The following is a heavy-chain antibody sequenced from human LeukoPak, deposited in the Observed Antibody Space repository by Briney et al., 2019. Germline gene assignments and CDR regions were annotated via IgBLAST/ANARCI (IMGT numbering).Heavy chain of an antibody. J-gene: IGHJ4*02. CDR2: IKQDGSEK. CDR1: GFTFSSYW. CDR3: AREAYSSSWCYFDY. V-gene: IGHV3-7*01. D-gene: IGHD6-13*01. Sequence: GGSLRLSCAASGFTFSSYWMSWVRQAPGKGLEWVANIKQDGSEKYYVDSVKGRFTISRDNAKNSLYLQMNSLRAEDTAVYYCAREAYSSSWCYFDYWGQGTLVTVSS.